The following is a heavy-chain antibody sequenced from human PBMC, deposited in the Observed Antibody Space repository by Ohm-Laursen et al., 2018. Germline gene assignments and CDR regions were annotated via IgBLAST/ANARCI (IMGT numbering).Heavy chain of an antibody. V-gene: IGHV4-39*01. CDR3: ARLMMRSSSDFRGAFDI. D-gene: IGHD2-2*01. Sequence: PSETLSLTCTVSGGSISSTSHYWGWIRQPPGKGLEWIGNIYYSGSTHYNPSLKSRVTISVDTSKNQFSLKLSSVTAADTAVYYCARLMMRSSSDFRGAFDIWGQGTMVTVSS. CDR1: GGSISSTSHY. CDR2: IYYSGST. J-gene: IGHJ3*02.